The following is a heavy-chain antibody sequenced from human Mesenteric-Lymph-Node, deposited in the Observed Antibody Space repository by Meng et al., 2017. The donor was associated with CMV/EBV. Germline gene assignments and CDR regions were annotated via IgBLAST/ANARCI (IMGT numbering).Heavy chain of an antibody. V-gene: IGHV4-59*01. CDR2: IYSTGGT. CDR3: VRGSGWFAY. Sequence: SETLSLTCTVSGASISSYYWSWLRQSPGKGLEWIGDIYSTGGTNYNPSLKSRVTISVDTSKNQFSLKLSSVTAADTAVYYCVRGSGWFAYWGQGTLVTVSS. D-gene: IGHD3-10*01. CDR1: GASISSYY. J-gene: IGHJ5*01.